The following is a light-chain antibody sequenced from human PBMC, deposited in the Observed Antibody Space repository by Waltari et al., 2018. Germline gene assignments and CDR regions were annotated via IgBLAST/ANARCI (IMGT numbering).Light chain of an antibody. CDR1: QSVSSN. CDR2: GAS. J-gene: IGKJ2*01. Sequence: EIVMTQSPATLSVSPGERATLSCRASQSVSSNLAWYQQEPGQAPRLLIYGASTRATGIPARFSGSGSGTEFTLTISSMQSEDFAVYYCQQYNNWPPPYTFGQGTKLEIK. CDR3: QQYNNWPPPYT. V-gene: IGKV3-15*01.